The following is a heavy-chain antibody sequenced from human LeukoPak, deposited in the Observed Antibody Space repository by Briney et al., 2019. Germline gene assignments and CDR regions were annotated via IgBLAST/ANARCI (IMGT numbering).Heavy chain of an antibody. V-gene: IGHV3-23*01. D-gene: IGHD3-9*01. CDR3: ARGKGSYYDILTGYYLDPYFDY. Sequence: GGSLRLSCAASGFTFSSYAMSWVRQAPGKGLEWVSAISGSGGSTYYADSVKGRFTISRDNSKNTLYLQMNSLRAEDTAVYYCARGKGSYYDILTGYYLDPYFDYWGQGTLVTVSS. CDR1: GFTFSSYA. CDR2: ISGSGGST. J-gene: IGHJ4*02.